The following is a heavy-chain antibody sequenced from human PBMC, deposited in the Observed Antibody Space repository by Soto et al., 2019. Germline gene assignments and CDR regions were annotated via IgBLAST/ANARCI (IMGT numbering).Heavy chain of an antibody. CDR3: ARGGNTGFVN. CDR1: GGSFNNYY. Sequence: QVQLQQWGAGLLKPSETLSLTCAVYGGSFNNYYGSWLRQPPGKGLEWIGEINHRGSTNYNPSLKSRVTISLDTSKNQSSLKLSSATAADTAVYYCARGGNTGFVNWGQGTLVTVSP. J-gene: IGHJ4*02. CDR2: INHRGST. V-gene: IGHV4-34*01. D-gene: IGHD5-12*01.